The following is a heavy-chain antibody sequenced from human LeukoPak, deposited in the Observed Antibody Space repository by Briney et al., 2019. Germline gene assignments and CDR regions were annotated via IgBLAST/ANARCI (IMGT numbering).Heavy chain of an antibody. D-gene: IGHD6-19*01. CDR2: ISTYNGNT. CDR1: GYTFTTNG. J-gene: IGHJ4*02. V-gene: IGHV1-18*01. CDR3: ARERIVAGTGPFDS. Sequence: ASVKVSCKASGYTFTTNGISWVRQAPGQGLEWMGWISTYNGNTHYAQKFQGRVTLTTDTSTSTAYMELRSLRSDDTAVYYCARERIVAGTGPFDSWGQGTLVTVSS.